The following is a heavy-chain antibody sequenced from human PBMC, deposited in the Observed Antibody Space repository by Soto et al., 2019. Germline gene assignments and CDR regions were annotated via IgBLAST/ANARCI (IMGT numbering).Heavy chain of an antibody. CDR3: ARGFAVLRFLEWLQNFDY. Sequence: GGSLRLSCAASGFTFSSYAMHWVRQAPGKGLEWVAVISYDGSNKYYADSVKGRFTISRDNSKNTLYLQMNSLRAEDTAVYYCARGFAVLRFLEWLQNFDYWGQGTLVTV. CDR1: GFTFSSYA. J-gene: IGHJ4*02. CDR2: ISYDGSNK. D-gene: IGHD3-3*01. V-gene: IGHV3-30-3*01.